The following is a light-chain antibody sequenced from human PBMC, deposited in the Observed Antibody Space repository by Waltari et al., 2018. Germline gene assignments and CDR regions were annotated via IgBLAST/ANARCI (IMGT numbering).Light chain of an antibody. V-gene: IGLV2-14*03. CDR1: SSDVGVYNY. CDR3: CSFTSSSTWV. CDR2: DVN. Sequence: QSALTQPASVSGSPGQSITISCTGTSSDVGVYNYVSWYQQHPGKAPQLMIYDVNSRPSGVSNRFSGSKSGNTASLTISGLQAEDGADYYCCSFTSSSTWVFGGGTKVTVL. J-gene: IGLJ3*02.